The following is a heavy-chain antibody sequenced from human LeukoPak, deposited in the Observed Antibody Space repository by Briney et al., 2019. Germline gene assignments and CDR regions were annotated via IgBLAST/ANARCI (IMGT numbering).Heavy chain of an antibody. CDR2: IYSREFT. D-gene: IGHD5-24*01. J-gene: IGHJ4*02. CDR3: ARGSDDYKLGNK. V-gene: IGHV4-39*01. Sequence: SETLSLSCTVSGGSFDHSYCRTWVRQAPGKTLEWIATIYSREFTYYNPSLRSRATISADTSKNLFSLRLSSVTAADTAVYYCARGSDDYKLGNKWGQGTLVTVSS. CDR1: GGSFDHSYC.